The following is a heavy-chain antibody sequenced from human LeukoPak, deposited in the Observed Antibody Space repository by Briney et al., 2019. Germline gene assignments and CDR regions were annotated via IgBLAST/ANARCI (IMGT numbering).Heavy chain of an antibody. V-gene: IGHV3-33*08. J-gene: IGHJ5*02. CDR2: FWAEGTKK. D-gene: IGHD3-22*01. Sequence: PGRSLRLSCAASGFTFSSYGMHWVRQASGKGLEWVAVFWAEGTKKYYGDSVKGRFTISRDTSKNTVYLQMNSLRAEDTAVYYCARDIDTSSHYGWFDPWGQGTLVTVSS. CDR1: GFTFSSYG. CDR3: ARDIDTSSHYGWFDP.